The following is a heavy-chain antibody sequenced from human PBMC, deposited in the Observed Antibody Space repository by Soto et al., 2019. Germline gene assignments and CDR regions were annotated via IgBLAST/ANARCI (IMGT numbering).Heavy chain of an antibody. V-gene: IGHV3-48*02. D-gene: IGHD5-18*01. CDR1: GFTFSSYS. CDR2: ISSSSSTI. J-gene: IGHJ6*02. Sequence: GGSLRLSCAASGFTFSSYSMNWVRQAPGKGLEWVSYISSSSSTIYYADSVKGRFTISRDNAKNSLYLQMNSLRDEDTAVYYCARDGRGYSYGLSLYYYYYGMDVWGQGTTVTVSS. CDR3: ARDGRGYSYGLSLYYYYYGMDV.